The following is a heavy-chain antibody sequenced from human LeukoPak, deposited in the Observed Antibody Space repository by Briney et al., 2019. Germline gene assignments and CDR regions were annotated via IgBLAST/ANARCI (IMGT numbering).Heavy chain of an antibody. D-gene: IGHD6-13*01. V-gene: IGHV3-30*09. CDR3: AKEGGIAAGAVDY. Sequence: GGSLRLSCAASGFTFSSYAMHWVRQAPGKGLGWVAVISYDGSNKYYADSVKGRFAISRDNSKNTLYLQMNSLRAEDTAVYYCAKEGGIAAGAVDYWGQGTLVTVSS. CDR1: GFTFSSYA. J-gene: IGHJ4*02. CDR2: ISYDGSNK.